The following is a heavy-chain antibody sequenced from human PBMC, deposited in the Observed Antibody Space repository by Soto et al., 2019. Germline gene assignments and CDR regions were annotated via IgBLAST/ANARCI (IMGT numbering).Heavy chain of an antibody. CDR2: VYYTGST. CDR3: ARGRTVRNYADDSSDYFYFFDY. CDR1: GDSISTFY. V-gene: IGHV4-59*01. Sequence: SETLSLTCTVSGDSISTFYWGWTRQSPGKELEWTGYVYYTGSTNYNPSLKSRVTISVDRSKNQFSLKLTSANAADTAVYYCARGRTVRNYADDSSDYFYFFDYWGQGTQVTVSS. J-gene: IGHJ4*02. D-gene: IGHD3-22*01.